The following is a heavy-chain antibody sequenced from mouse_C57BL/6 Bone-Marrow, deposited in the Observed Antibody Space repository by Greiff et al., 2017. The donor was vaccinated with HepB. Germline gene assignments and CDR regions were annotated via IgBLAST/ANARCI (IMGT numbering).Heavy chain of an antibody. J-gene: IGHJ2*01. CDR3: ARAAYGRVFDY. V-gene: IGHV5-16*01. Sequence: EVNVVESEGGLVQPGSSMKLSCTASGFTFSDYYMAWVRQVPEKGLEWVANINYDGSSTYYLDSLKSRFIISRDNAKNILYLQMSSLKSEDTATYYCARAAYGRVFDYWGQGTTLTVSS. CDR1: GFTFSDYY. CDR2: INYDGSST. D-gene: IGHD1-1*01.